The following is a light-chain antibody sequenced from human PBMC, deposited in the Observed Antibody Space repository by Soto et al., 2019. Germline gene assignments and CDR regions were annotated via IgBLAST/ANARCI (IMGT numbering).Light chain of an antibody. CDR3: QQSYSTPLT. CDR1: QSISSY. V-gene: IGKV1-39*01. Sequence: DIQMTQSPSSLSASVGDRVTITCRASQSISSYLNWYQQKPGKAPKLLIYAASSLQSGVPSRFSGSGSGTYFTRTISSLQPEDFATYYCQQSYSTPLTFGGGTKVEIK. CDR2: AAS. J-gene: IGKJ4*01.